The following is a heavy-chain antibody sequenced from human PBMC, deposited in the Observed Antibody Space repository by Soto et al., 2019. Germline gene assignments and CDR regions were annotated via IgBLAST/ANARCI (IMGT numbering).Heavy chain of an antibody. J-gene: IGHJ6*02. Sequence: VXSVKVSCKASGYTFTSYGISWVRQAPVQGLEWMGWISAYNGNTNYAQKLQGRVTMTTDTSTSTAYMELRSLRSDDTAVYYCARDSPEVRFLEWLSQSADYYYGMDVWGQGTTVTVSS. CDR2: ISAYNGNT. D-gene: IGHD3-3*01. V-gene: IGHV1-18*01. CDR1: GYTFTSYG. CDR3: ARDSPEVRFLEWLSQSADYYYGMDV.